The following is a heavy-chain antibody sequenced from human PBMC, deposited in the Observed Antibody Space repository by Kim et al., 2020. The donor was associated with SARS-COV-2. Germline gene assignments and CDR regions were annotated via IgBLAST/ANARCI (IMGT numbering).Heavy chain of an antibody. D-gene: IGHD6-19*01. V-gene: IGHV3-64D*06. J-gene: IGHJ4*02. CDR3: VKDNTVAVAGTRGITFDY. Sequence: KGRFTISRDNSKNTLYLQMSSLRAEDTAVYYCVKDNTVAVAGTRGITFDYWGQGTLVTVSS.